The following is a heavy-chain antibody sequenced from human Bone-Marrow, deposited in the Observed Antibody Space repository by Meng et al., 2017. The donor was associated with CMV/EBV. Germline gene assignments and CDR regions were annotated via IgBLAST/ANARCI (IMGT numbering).Heavy chain of an antibody. Sequence: GESLKISCAASGFTFSSYGMHWVRQAPGKGLEWVAVIWYDGSNKYYADSVKGRFTISRDNSKNTLYLQMNSLRAEDTAVYYCAKGSSGRYRWGQGTLVTVSS. CDR2: IWYDGSNK. J-gene: IGHJ5*02. CDR3: AKGSSGRYR. CDR1: GFTFSSYG. V-gene: IGHV3-33*06. D-gene: IGHD6-19*01.